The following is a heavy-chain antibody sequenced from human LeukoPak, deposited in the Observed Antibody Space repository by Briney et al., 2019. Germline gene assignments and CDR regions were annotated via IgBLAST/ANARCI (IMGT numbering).Heavy chain of an antibody. J-gene: IGHJ6*03. CDR1: GFTFSSNG. CDR2: IWYDGSNK. Sequence: GGSLRLSCAASGFTFSSNGMHWVRQAPGKGLEWVAVIWYDGSNKYNADSVKGRFTISRDNSKNTLYLQMNSLRAEDTAVYYCAKVMIPAAQYYYMDVWGKGTTVTVSS. CDR3: AKVMIPAAQYYYMDV. V-gene: IGHV3-30*02. D-gene: IGHD2-2*01.